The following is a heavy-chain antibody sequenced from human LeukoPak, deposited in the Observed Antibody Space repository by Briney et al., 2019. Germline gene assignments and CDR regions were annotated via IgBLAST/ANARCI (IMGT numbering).Heavy chain of an antibody. Sequence: SETLSLTCTVSGGSISSYYWSWIRQPPGKGLEWIGYIYHSGSTNYNPSLKSRVTISVDTSKNQFSLKLSSVTAADTAVYYCASGGNYYDSSGYRYWGQGTLVTVSS. V-gene: IGHV4-59*08. CDR1: GGSISSYY. D-gene: IGHD3-22*01. J-gene: IGHJ4*02. CDR3: ASGGNYYDSSGYRY. CDR2: IYHSGST.